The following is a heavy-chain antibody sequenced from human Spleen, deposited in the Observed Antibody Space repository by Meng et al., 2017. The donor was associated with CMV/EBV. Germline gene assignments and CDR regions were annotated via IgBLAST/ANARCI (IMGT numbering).Heavy chain of an antibody. J-gene: IGHJ4*02. CDR1: GGTFSSYA. CDR2: IIPIFGTA. CDR3: ARQEIWAENYFDY. V-gene: IGHV1-69*05. D-gene: IGHD2/OR15-2a*01. Sequence: KASGGTFSSYAISWVRQAPGQGLEWMGGIIPIFGTANYVQKFQGRVTITTDESTSTAYMELSSLRSEDTAVYYCARQEIWAENYFDYWGQGTLVTVSS.